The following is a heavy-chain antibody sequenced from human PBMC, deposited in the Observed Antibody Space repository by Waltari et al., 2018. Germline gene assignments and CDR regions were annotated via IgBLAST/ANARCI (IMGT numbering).Heavy chain of an antibody. Sequence: QLQLQESGPGLVKPSETLSLTCPVSGGSISSSSYYWGWIRQPPGKGREWIGSIYYSGSTYYNPSLKSRVTISVDTSKNQFSLKLSSVTAADTAVYYCARPALGYDSSGYYYGDAFDIWGQGTMVTVSS. D-gene: IGHD3-22*01. J-gene: IGHJ3*02. CDR2: IYYSGST. V-gene: IGHV4-39*01. CDR1: GGSISSSSYY. CDR3: ARPALGYDSSGYYYGDAFDI.